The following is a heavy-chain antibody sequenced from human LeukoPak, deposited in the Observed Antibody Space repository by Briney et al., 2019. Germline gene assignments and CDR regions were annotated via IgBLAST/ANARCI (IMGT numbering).Heavy chain of an antibody. J-gene: IGHJ4*02. Sequence: SETLSLTCTVSGGSISNYYWSWIRQPPGKGLDWIGYIYYSGSTNYNPSLKSRVTISVDTSRNQFSLQLSSVTAADTAVYYCARHEKSSGWYYDYWGQGTLVTVSS. CDR2: IYYSGST. V-gene: IGHV4-59*08. CDR1: GGSISNYY. CDR3: ARHEKSSGWYYDY. D-gene: IGHD6-19*01.